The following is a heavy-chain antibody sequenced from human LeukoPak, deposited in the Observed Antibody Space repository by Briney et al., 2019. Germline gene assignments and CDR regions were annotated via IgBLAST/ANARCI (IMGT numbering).Heavy chain of an antibody. Sequence: GGSLRLSCAASGFTFSSYSMNWVRQAPGKGLEWVANINQDGIEKYYVASVKGRFTISRDNAKNSIYVQMNSLRAEDTAVYYCARGFDGYYGFDIWGQGTMVTVSS. CDR1: GFTFSSYS. CDR3: ARGFDGYYGFDI. V-gene: IGHV3-7*05. D-gene: IGHD5-24*01. J-gene: IGHJ3*02. CDR2: INQDGIEK.